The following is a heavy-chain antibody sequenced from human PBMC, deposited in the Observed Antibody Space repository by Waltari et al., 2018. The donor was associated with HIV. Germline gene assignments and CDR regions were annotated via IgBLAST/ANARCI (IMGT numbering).Heavy chain of an antibody. V-gene: IGHV3-53*01. CDR3: ARGITYYDSTVYFEF. CDR2: LYRDGRT. CDR1: GYIVSTHY. Sequence: EVQLVDSGGGLTQPGGSLRLSCAPSGYIVSTHYMNWVRQAPGKWLECVSILYRDGRTDYAESVKGRFTISRDDSKNTVYLQMNSLRAEDTAVYYCARGITYYDSTVYFEFWGQGIPVTVSS. D-gene: IGHD3-22*01. J-gene: IGHJ4*02.